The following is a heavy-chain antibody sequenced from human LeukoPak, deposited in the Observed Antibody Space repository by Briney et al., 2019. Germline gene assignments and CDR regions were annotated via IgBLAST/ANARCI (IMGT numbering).Heavy chain of an antibody. CDR3: AREGSGWFEAFDY. D-gene: IGHD6-19*01. Sequence: SETLSLTCTVSDDSISDYYRGWIRQPPGKGLEWIGYFHNSGTSTYNPSLKSRVTISADTSKNQFSLKLSSVTAADTAVYYCAREGSGWFEAFDYWGQGTLVTVSS. V-gene: IGHV4-4*08. CDR1: DDSISDYY. CDR2: FHNSGTS. J-gene: IGHJ4*02.